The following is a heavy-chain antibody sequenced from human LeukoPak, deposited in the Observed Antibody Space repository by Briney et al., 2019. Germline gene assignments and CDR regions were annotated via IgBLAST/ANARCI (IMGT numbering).Heavy chain of an antibody. V-gene: IGHV1-3*01. CDR2: INAGNGNT. CDR1: GYTITSYA. Sequence: ASVKVSCKASGYTITSYAMHWVRQAPGQRLEWMGWINAGNGNTKYSQKFQGRVTITRDTSASTAYMELSSLRSEDTAVYYCARDRSWNYPNWFDPWGQGTLVTVSS. D-gene: IGHD1-7*01. CDR3: ARDRSWNYPNWFDP. J-gene: IGHJ5*02.